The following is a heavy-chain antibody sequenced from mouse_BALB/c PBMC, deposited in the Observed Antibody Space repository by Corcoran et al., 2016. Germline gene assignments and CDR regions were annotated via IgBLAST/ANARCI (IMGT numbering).Heavy chain of an antibody. CDR3: ANWDWYFDV. CDR2: IDPANDNT. J-gene: IGHJ1*01. Sequence: EVQLQQSGAELVKPGASVKLSCTASGFNIKDTYMHWVKQRPEQGLEWIGRIDPANDNTKYDPKFQGKATITADTSSNTAYLQLSSLTSEDTAVYYCANWDWYFDVWGAVTTVTVSS. V-gene: IGHV14-3*02. CDR1: GFNIKDTY. D-gene: IGHD4-1*01.